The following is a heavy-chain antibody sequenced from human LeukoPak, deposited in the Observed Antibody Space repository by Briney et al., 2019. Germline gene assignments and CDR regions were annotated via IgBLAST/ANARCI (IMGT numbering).Heavy chain of an antibody. J-gene: IGHJ6*03. D-gene: IGHD1-26*01. CDR3: ARSSSGSGGYYMDV. CDR2: ISSSGSTI. Sequence: PGGSLRLSCAASGFTFSSYEMNWVRQAPGKGLEWVSYISSSGSTIYYADSVKGRFTISRDNANNSLYLQMNSLRAEDTAVYYCARSSSGSGGYYMDVWGKGTTVTVSS. V-gene: IGHV3-48*03. CDR1: GFTFSSYE.